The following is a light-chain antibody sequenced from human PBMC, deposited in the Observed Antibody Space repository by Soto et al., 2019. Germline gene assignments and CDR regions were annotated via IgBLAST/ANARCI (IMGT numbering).Light chain of an antibody. CDR2: GAS. CDR1: QYVSSSY. Sequence: EIVLTQSPATVSLSPGARVTLSCGASQYVSSSYLAWYQQKPGHHPRLLIYGASSRATGIPDRFSGSGSGTEFTLTIRRLEPEDFAVYYCQQYGSLWTFGQGTKVDIK. CDR3: QQYGSLWT. J-gene: IGKJ1*01. V-gene: IGKV3-20*01.